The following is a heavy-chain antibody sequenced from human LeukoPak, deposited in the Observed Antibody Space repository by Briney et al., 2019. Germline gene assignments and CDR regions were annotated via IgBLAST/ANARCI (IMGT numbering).Heavy chain of an antibody. CDR2: ISYRSSPI. CDR3: ARAYPPLRAAAAGDQ. V-gene: IGHV3-21*01. Sequence: GRSLRLSCTASGFTFSDCDMSWVRQAPGKGLEWVSSISYRSSPIYYADSVKGRFTISRDNAKNSLYLQMDSLRAGDTAVYYCARAYPPLRAAAAGDQWGQGTLVTVSS. J-gene: IGHJ4*02. D-gene: IGHD6-13*01. CDR1: GFTFSDCD.